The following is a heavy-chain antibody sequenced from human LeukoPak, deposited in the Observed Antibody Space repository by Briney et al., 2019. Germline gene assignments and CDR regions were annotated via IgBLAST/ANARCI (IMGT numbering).Heavy chain of an antibody. CDR2: ISYDGSNK. J-gene: IGHJ3*02. CDR1: GFTFSSYG. V-gene: IGHV3-30*18. D-gene: IGHD5-24*01. Sequence: PGGSLRLSCAASGFTFSSYGMHWVRQAPGKGLEWVAVISYDGSNKYYADSVKGRFTISRDNSKNTLYLQMNSLRAEDTAVYYCAKDPRDGYNDDAFDIWGQGTMVTVSS. CDR3: AKDPRDGYNDDAFDI.